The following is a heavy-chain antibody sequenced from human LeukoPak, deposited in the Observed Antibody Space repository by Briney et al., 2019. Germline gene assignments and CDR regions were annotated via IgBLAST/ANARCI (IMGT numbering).Heavy chain of an antibody. J-gene: IGHJ6*03. D-gene: IGHD3-9*01. CDR2: INPNSGGT. Sequence: ASVKVSCKASGYTFTGYYMHWVRQAPGQGLEWMGRINPNSGGTNYAQKFQGRVTMTRDTSISTAYMELSRLRSDDTAAYYCVRVDPLTAYRREIYYYYYMDVWGKGTTVTVSS. CDR1: GYTFTGYY. V-gene: IGHV1-2*06. CDR3: VRVDPLTAYRREIYYYYYMDV.